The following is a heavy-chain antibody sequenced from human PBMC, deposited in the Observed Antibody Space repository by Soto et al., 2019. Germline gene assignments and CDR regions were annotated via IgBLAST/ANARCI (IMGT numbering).Heavy chain of an antibody. V-gene: IGHV4-59*01. J-gene: IGHJ5*02. CDR2: IYYSGST. CDR3: ARVAAAHIWFDP. CDR1: GGSISSYY. Sequence: KPSATLSLTCTVSGGSISSYYWSWIRQPPGKGLEWIGYIYYSGSTNYNPSLKSRVTISVDTSKNQFSLKLSSVTAADTAVYYCARVAAAHIWFDPWGQGTLVTVSS. D-gene: IGHD6-13*01.